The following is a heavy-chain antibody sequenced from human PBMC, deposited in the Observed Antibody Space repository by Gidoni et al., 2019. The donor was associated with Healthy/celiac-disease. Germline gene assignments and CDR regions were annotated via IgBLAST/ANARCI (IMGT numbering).Heavy chain of an antibody. CDR1: DGSFSGYY. Sequence: QVQLQQWGAGLLKPSETLSLTCAVYDGSFSGYYWSWIRQPPGKGLEWNGEINHSGSTNYNPSLKSRVTISVDTSKNQFSLKLSSVTAADTAVYYCARGADIVVVPAAMFGNWFDPWGQGTLVTVSS. V-gene: IGHV4-34*01. CDR2: INHSGST. D-gene: IGHD2-2*01. CDR3: ARGADIVVVPAAMFGNWFDP. J-gene: IGHJ5*02.